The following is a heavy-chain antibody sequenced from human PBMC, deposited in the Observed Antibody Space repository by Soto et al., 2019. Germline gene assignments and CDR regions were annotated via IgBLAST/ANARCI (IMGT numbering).Heavy chain of an antibody. CDR1: GYTFTNYD. D-gene: IGHD2-21*02. V-gene: IGHV1-8*01. Sequence: ASLKVYCKTSGYTFTNYDINCVRHTNGQGLEWMGWMNPSSGNTGYIQKFQGRVTMTRNTSTSTAYLELTSLTSDDTAVYYCARTRLCGGDCYSAYYFEFWGQGALVTVSS. CDR2: MNPSSGNT. CDR3: ARTRLCGGDCYSAYYFEF. J-gene: IGHJ4*02.